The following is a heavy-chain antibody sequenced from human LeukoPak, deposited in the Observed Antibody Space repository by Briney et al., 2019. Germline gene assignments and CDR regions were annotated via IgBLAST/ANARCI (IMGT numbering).Heavy chain of an antibody. J-gene: IGHJ5*02. V-gene: IGHV1-46*01. CDR3: ARDKSVGDEAWWFNP. D-gene: IGHD1-26*01. CDR2: ISPSGGST. Sequence: ASVKLSCKAFGYIFTVYWMHWVRQAPGQGPEWMGVISPSGGSTIYAQKFKGRVTLTRDMSTSTEYLELSRLRSAHPSVYYCARDKSVGDEAWWFNPWGQGTLVTVSS. CDR1: GYIFTVYW.